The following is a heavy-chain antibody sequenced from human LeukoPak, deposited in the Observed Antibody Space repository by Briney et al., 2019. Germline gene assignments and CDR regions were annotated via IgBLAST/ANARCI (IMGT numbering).Heavy chain of an antibody. CDR2: INPKNGGS. CDR1: GYTFTDYY. V-gene: IGHV1-2*02. D-gene: IGHD3-10*01. Sequence: ASVKVSCKASGYTFTDYYMHWVRQAPGQGLEWMGWINPKNGGSHSAQKFQGRVTMTRDTSISTAYMELTRLRSDDTAIYYCARAVAFGPGSWPGDWGQGTLGTVSS. J-gene: IGHJ4*01. CDR3: ARAVAFGPGSWPGD.